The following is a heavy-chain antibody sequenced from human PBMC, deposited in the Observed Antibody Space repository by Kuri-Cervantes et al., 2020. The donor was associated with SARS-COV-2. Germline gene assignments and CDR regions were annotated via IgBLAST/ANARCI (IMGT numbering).Heavy chain of an antibody. J-gene: IGHJ4*02. Sequence: SETLSLTCAVSGYSISNGYYWGWIRQPPGKGLEWIGYIYYSGSTNYNPSLKSRVTISVDTSKNQFSLKLSSVTAADTAVYYCARSQRKVATTPFDYWGQGTLVTVSS. CDR2: IYYSGST. V-gene: IGHV4-61*01. CDR1: GYSISNGYY. CDR3: ARSQRKVATTPFDY. D-gene: IGHD5-24*01.